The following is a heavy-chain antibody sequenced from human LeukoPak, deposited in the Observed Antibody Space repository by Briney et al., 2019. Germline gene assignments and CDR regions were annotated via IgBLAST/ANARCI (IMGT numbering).Heavy chain of an antibody. CDR3: ARDRGYYGSGSYEEGFDP. J-gene: IGHJ5*02. D-gene: IGHD3-10*01. CDR1: GGSFSGYY. V-gene: IGHV4-59*10. Sequence: SETLSLTCAVYGGSFSGYYWCWIRQPPGKGLEWIGRIYTSGSTNYNPSLKSRVTMSVDTSKNQFSLKLSSVTAADTAVYYCARDRGYYGSGSYEEGFDPWGQGTLVTVSS. CDR2: IYTSGST.